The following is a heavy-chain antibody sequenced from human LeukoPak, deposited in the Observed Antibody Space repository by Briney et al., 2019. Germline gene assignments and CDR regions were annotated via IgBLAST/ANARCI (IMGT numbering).Heavy chain of an antibody. CDR3: ARDMYYDSSGYYLNWFDP. Sequence: PSETLSLTCAVYGGSFSGYYWSWIRQPPGKGLEWIGEINHSGSTNYNPSLKSRVTISVDTSKNQFSLKLSSVTAADTALYYCARDMYYDSSGYYLNWFDPWGQGTLVTVSS. D-gene: IGHD3-22*01. J-gene: IGHJ5*02. CDR1: GGSFSGYY. V-gene: IGHV4-34*01. CDR2: INHSGST.